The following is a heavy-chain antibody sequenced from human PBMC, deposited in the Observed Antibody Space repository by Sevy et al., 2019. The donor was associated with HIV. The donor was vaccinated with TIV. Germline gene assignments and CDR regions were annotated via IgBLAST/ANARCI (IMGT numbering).Heavy chain of an antibody. CDR3: ARDPLPFSYDSSGYYLFDY. D-gene: IGHD3-22*01. CDR1: GYTFTGYY. V-gene: IGHV1-2*02. CDR2: INPNSGGT. J-gene: IGHJ4*02. Sequence: ASVKVSCKASGYTFTGYYMHWVRQAPGQGLEWMGWINPNSGGTNYAQTFQGRVTMTRDTSISTAYMELSRLRSDDTAVYYCARDPLPFSYDSSGYYLFDYWGQGTLVTVSS.